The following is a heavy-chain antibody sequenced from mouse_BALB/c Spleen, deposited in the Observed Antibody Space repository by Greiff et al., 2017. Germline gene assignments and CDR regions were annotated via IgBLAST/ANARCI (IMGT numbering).Heavy chain of an antibody. V-gene: IGHV5-6-5*01. J-gene: IGHJ2*01. CDR2: ISSGGST. D-gene: IGHD2-4*01. CDR3: ARATMITTYFDY. Sequence: EVHLVESGGGLVKPGGSLKLSCAASGFTFSSYAMSWVRQTPEKRLEWVASISSGGSTYYPDSVKGRFTISRDNARNILYLQMSSLRSEDTAMYYCARATMITTYFDYWGQGTTLTVSS. CDR1: GFTFSSYA.